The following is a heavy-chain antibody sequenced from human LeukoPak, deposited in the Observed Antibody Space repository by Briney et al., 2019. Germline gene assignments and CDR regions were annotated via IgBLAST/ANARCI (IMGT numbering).Heavy chain of an antibody. CDR3: ATEGRTPTY. CDR2: MNQDGSQK. Sequence: AGGSLRLSCATSTFRFSDYWMSWVRQAPGKGLEWVATMNQDGSQKFYVDSVKGRFTTSRDNTKNSLSLQMNSVRVEDTAIYYCATEGRTPTYWGQGILVTVSS. V-gene: IGHV3-7*01. J-gene: IGHJ4*02. CDR1: TFRFSDYW.